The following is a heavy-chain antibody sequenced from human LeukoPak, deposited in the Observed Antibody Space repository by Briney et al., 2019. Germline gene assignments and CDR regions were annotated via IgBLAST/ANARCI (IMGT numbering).Heavy chain of an antibody. CDR3: AREGNYYGWGSYYSWFDP. V-gene: IGHV1-69*01. Sequence: SSVKVSCKASGGTFSSYAISWLRQAPGQGLEGMGGIIPIFGTANYAQKFQGRVTITADESTSTAYMELSSLSSEDTAVYYCAREGNYYGWGSYYSWFDPWGEGTLVTVSS. CDR2: IIPIFGTA. D-gene: IGHD3-10*01. CDR1: GGTFSSYA. J-gene: IGHJ5*02.